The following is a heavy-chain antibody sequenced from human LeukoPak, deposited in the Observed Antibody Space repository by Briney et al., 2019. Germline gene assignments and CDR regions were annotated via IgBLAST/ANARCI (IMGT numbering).Heavy chain of an antibody. CDR2: IKPSDGST. Sequence: GASVKVSCKASGYTFTGYYMHWVRQAPGQGLEWMGIIKPSDGSTKYAQKFQGRVTMTRDTSTSTVYMELSSLRSEDTAVYYCARGLPYGTYSHDFDYWGQGTLVTVSS. J-gene: IGHJ4*02. D-gene: IGHD1-26*01. V-gene: IGHV1-46*01. CDR1: GYTFTGYY. CDR3: ARGLPYGTYSHDFDY.